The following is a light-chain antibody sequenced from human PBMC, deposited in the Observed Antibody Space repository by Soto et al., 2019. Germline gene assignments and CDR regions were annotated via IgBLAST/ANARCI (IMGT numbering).Light chain of an antibody. Sequence: EIVMTQSPATLSVSPGDRATLSCRVSQSINNKVAWYQQKPGQAPRLLIYGASTRATGISARFSGSGSGTEFTLTISSLQSEDFAVYYCQQYNNWPPITFGQGTRLEI. J-gene: IGKJ5*01. V-gene: IGKV3-15*01. CDR2: GAS. CDR1: QSINNK. CDR3: QQYNNWPPIT.